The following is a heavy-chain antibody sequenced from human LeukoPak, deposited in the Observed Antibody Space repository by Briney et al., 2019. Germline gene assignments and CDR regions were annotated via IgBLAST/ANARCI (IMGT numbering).Heavy chain of an antibody. V-gene: IGHV3-9*01. CDR1: GFTFDDYA. D-gene: IGHD3-9*01. J-gene: IGHJ3*02. CDR3: AKGGWYDILTGYYKHDAFDI. CDR2: ISWNSGST. Sequence: GGSLRLSCAASGFTFDDYAMHWVRQAPGKGLEWVSGISWNSGSTGYADSVKGRFTISRDNAKNSLYLQMNSLRAEDTALYYCAKGGWYDILTGYYKHDAFDIWGQGTMVTVSS.